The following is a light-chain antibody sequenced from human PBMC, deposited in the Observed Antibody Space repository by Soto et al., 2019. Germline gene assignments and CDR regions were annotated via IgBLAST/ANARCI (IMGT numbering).Light chain of an antibody. CDR2: AAS. J-gene: IGKJ2*01. Sequence: DIQLTQSPSFLSASVGDRVTITCRASQGISTYLAWYQQKPGKAPKLVISAASNLQSGVPSRFSGSGSRTEFTLTISSLQPEDFATYYCQQLNSYPPSTFGQGTKLEIK. CDR3: QQLNSYPPST. V-gene: IGKV1-9*01. CDR1: QGISTY.